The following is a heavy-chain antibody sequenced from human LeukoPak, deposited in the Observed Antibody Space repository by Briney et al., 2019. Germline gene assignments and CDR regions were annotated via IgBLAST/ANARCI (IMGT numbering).Heavy chain of an antibody. D-gene: IGHD3-3*01. CDR1: GYTFTSYY. CDR3: ARGLTMYYYYYYMDV. Sequence: ASVKVSCKASGYTFTSYYMHWVRQATGQGLEWMGWMNPNSGNTGYAQKFQGRVTITRNTSISTAYMELSSLRSEDTAVYYCARGLTMYYYYYYMDVWGKGTTVTVSS. V-gene: IGHV1-8*03. CDR2: MNPNSGNT. J-gene: IGHJ6*03.